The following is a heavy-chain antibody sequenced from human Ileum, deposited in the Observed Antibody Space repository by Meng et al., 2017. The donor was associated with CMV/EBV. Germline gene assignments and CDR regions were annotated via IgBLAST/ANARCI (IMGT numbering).Heavy chain of an antibody. D-gene: IGHD2-15*01. V-gene: IGHV6-1*01. J-gene: IGHJ4*02. CDR2: TYYRSKWYN. Sequence: DTVSSNSAAWNWIRQSPSRGLEWLGRTYYRSKWYNDYAISVKSRITINPDTSKNQFSLQLNSVTPEDTAVYYCARDPRWSSPIIMDYWGPGTLVIVSS. CDR3: ARDPRWSSPIIMDY. CDR1: DTVSSNSAA.